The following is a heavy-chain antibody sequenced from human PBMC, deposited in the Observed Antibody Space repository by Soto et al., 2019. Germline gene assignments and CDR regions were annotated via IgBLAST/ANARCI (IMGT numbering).Heavy chain of an antibody. CDR2: IYSGGST. CDR1: GFTVSSNY. CDR3: ARDLKVTPIYYFDY. Sequence: GGSLRLSCAASGFTVSSNYMSWVRQAPGKGLEWVSVIYSGGSTYYADSVKGRFTISRDNSKNTLYLQMNSLRAEDTAVYYCARDLKVTPIYYFDYWGQGTLVTVSS. D-gene: IGHD2-21*02. J-gene: IGHJ4*02. V-gene: IGHV3-53*01.